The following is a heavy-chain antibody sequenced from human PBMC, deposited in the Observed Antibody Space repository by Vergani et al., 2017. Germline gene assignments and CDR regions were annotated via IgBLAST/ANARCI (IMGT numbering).Heavy chain of an antibody. CDR2: IIPILGIA. D-gene: IGHD3-10*01. Sequence: QVQLVQSGAEVKKPGASVKVSCKASGYTFTGYYMHWVRQAPGQGLEWMGRIIPILGIANYAQKFQGRVTITADKSTSTAYMELSSLRSEDTAVYYCASAASMVRGVIVYWGQGTLVTVSS. CDR3: ASAASMVRGVIVY. CDR1: GYTFTGYY. J-gene: IGHJ4*02. V-gene: IGHV1-69*09.